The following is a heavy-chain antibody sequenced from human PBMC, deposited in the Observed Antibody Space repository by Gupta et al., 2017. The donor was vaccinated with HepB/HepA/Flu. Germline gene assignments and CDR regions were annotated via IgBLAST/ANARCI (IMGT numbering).Heavy chain of an antibody. CDR3: AKEGEPDSYVSWWYFDL. CDR2: ISGSGGST. Sequence: EVQLLESGGGSVQPGGSLRLSCPASGFTFSSYAMSWVRQAPGKGLEWVSAISGSGGSTYYADSVKGRVTISRDNSKNTLYLQMISLRAEDTDVYYYAKEGEPDSYVSWWYFDLGGRGTLVTVSS. J-gene: IGHJ2*01. D-gene: IGHD5-18*01. V-gene: IGHV3-23*01. CDR1: GFTFSSYA.